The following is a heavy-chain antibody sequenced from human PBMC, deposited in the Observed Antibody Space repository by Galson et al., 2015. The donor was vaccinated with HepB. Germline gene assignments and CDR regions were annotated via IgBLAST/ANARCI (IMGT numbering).Heavy chain of an antibody. V-gene: IGHV3-7*03. Sequence: CAASGFTFSSYWMSWVRQAPGKGLEWVANIKQDGSEKYYVDSVKGRFTISRDNAKNSLYLQMNSLRAEDTAVFYCARDKDWGYFDYWGQGTLVTVSS. J-gene: IGHJ4*02. CDR2: IKQDGSEK. CDR1: GFTFSSYW. CDR3: ARDKDWGYFDY. D-gene: IGHD7-27*01.